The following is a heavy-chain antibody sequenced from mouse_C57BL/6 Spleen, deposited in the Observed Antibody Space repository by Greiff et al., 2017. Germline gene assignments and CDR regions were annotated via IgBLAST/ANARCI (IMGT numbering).Heavy chain of an antibody. CDR3: ARDYFDY. V-gene: IGHV5-9*01. CDR2: ISGGGGNP. J-gene: IGHJ2*01. CDR1: GFTFSSYT. Sequence: EVNLVESGGGLVKPGGSLKLSCAASGFTFSSYTMSWVRQTPEKRLEWVATISGGGGNPYYPDSVKGRFTISRDNAKNTLYLQMSSLRSEDTALYYCARDYFDYRGPGTTRTVPS.